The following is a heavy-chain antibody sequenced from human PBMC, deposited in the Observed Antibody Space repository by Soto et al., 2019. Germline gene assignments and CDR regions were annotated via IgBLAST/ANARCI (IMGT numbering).Heavy chain of an antibody. Sequence: GGSLRLSCAASGFTFSSYGRHWVRQAPGKGLEWVAIMSYDGSNKYYADSVKGRFTISRENSKNTLYLQMNSLRPEDTAVYYCAKSVVTAPLYYYGMDVWGQGTTVTVSS. CDR1: GFTFSSYG. D-gene: IGHD2-21*02. CDR3: AKSVVTAPLYYYGMDV. J-gene: IGHJ6*02. CDR2: MSYDGSNK. V-gene: IGHV3-30*18.